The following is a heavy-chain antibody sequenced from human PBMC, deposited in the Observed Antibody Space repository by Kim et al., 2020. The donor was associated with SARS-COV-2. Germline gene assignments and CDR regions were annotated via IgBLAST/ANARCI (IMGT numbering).Heavy chain of an antibody. CDR3: ARDRGGGPGFY. V-gene: IGHV4-31*03. CDR1: GGSLRSGGYY. J-gene: IGHJ4*02. Sequence: SETLSLTCTVSGGSLRSGGYYWSWIRQHPGKGLEWIGYIYYSGSTYYNPSLKSRVTISVDTSKNQFSLKLTSVTAADMAVYYCARDRGGGPGFYWGQGTL. D-gene: IGHD2-15*01. CDR2: IYYSGST.